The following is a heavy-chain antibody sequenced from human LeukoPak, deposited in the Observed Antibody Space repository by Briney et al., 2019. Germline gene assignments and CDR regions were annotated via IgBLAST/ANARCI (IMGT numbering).Heavy chain of an antibody. V-gene: IGHV3-23*01. CDR3: AKIGWAAEAATGYY. J-gene: IGHJ4*02. CDR1: GFTFGGNA. D-gene: IGHD6-19*01. CDR2: ISGGGTNT. Sequence: GGSLRHSCAASGFTFGGNAMSWVRQAPEKGLEWVSAISGGGTNTYYADSVKGRFSISRDNSKNTLYLQMNSLRAEDTALYYCAKIGWAAEAATGYYWGQGTLVTVSS.